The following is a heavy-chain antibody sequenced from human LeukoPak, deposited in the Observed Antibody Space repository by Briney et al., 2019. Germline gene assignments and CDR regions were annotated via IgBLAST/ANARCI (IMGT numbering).Heavy chain of an antibody. CDR3: VRDVSPRTADY. V-gene: IGHV3-7*01. CDR2: IKEDGSQA. CDR1: GFTFSIYW. J-gene: IGHJ4*02. D-gene: IGHD2-2*01. Sequence: GGSLRLSCAASGFTFSIYWISWVRQARGMGMVWVGNIKEDGSQAYYVDSVKGRFTVSRDNAQNSLYLQMNSLRVEDTAVYYCVRDVSPRTADYWGQGTLVIVSS.